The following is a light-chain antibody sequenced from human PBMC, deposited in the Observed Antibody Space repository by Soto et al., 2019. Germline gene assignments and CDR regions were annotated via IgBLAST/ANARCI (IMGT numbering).Light chain of an antibody. CDR3: CSYAGSYTSYVV. Sequence: QSALTQPRSVSGSPGQSVTSSCTGTSSDVGGYNYVSWYQQHPGKAPKLMIYDVSKRPSGVPDRFSGSKSGNTASLTISGLQAEDEADYYCCSYAGSYTSYVVFGGGTQLTVL. CDR1: SSDVGGYNY. V-gene: IGLV2-11*01. CDR2: DVS. J-gene: IGLJ2*01.